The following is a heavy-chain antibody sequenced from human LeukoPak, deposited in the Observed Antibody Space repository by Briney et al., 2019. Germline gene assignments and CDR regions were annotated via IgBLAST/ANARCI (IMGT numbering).Heavy chain of an antibody. CDR1: GGSFSGYY. J-gene: IGHJ4*02. CDR3: ARSDYDSWSGSVCRFDY. V-gene: IGHV4-34*01. D-gene: IGHD3-3*01. CDR2: INHSGST. Sequence: SETLSLTCAVYGGSFSGYYWSWIRQPPGKGLEWIGEINHSGSTNYNPSLKSRVTISVDTSKNQFSLKLSSVTAADTAVYYCARSDYDSWSGSVCRFDYWGQGTLVTVSS.